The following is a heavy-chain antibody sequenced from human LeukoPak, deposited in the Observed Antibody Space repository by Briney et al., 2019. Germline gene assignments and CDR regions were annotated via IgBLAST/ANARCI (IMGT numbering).Heavy chain of an antibody. V-gene: IGHV1-2*02. CDR2: INPNSGGT. J-gene: IGHJ4*02. CDR3: ARDSGSGWYGVLDY. D-gene: IGHD6-19*01. CDR1: GYTFSGHY. Sequence: ASVKVSCKASGYTFSGHYMHWVRQAPGQGLEWMGWINPNSGGTNYGQKFQGRVTMTRDTSISTAYMEVSRLTSDDTAVYYCARDSGSGWYGVLDYWSQGTLVTVSS.